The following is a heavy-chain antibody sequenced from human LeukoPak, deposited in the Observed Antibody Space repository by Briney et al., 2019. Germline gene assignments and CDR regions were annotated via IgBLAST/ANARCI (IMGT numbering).Heavy chain of an antibody. CDR3: ARGKYSAAFDI. V-gene: IGHV3-11*04. CDR2: ISGPGSTI. D-gene: IGHD5-18*01. Sequence: GRSLRLSCAASGFTFSDYYMSWFRQAPGKGLEWVSYISGPGSTISYADSVKGRFTISRDNAKNSLYLQVNSLRVEDTAVYYCARGKYSAAFDIWGQGTMVTVSS. CDR1: GFTFSDYY. J-gene: IGHJ3*02.